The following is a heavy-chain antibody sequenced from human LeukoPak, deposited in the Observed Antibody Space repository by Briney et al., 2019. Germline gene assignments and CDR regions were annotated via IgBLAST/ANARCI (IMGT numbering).Heavy chain of an antibody. CDR3: ASGTLWSSKRGGSVDY. CDR1: VFTFSSYA. D-gene: IGHD5-18*01. V-gene: IGHV3-23*01. J-gene: IGHJ4*02. Sequence: PGGSLRLTCAASVFTFSSYAMSWVRQAPGKGLEWVSAISGSGGSTYYTDSVKGRFTISRDNSKNTLYLQMNSLRAEDTAVYYCASGTLWSSKRGGSVDYWGQGTLVTVSS. CDR2: ISGSGGST.